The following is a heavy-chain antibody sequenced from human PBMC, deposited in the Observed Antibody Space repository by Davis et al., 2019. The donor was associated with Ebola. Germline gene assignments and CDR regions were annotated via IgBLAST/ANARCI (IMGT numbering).Heavy chain of an antibody. CDR2: IYPDDSDS. Sequence: GESLKISCKASGYSFTNYWIGWVRQMPGKGLEWTAIIYPDDSDSRYSPSFQGQITISVDRSIRTAYLQWRSLQASDTAIYYCASQGHRGSYLIHDYWGQGTPVTVSS. CDR1: GYSFTNYW. D-gene: IGHD3-16*01. CDR3: ASQGHRGSYLIHDY. J-gene: IGHJ4*02. V-gene: IGHV5-51*01.